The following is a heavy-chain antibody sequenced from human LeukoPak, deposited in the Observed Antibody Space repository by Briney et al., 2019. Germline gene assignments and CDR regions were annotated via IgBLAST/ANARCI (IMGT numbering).Heavy chain of an antibody. CDR3: AKDRDILTGYLDY. Sequence: GGSLRLSCAASGFSFSRYGMHWVRQAPGKGLEWVAVISYDGSNKYYVDSVKGRFTISKDNSKNTLYLQMNSLRAEDTAVYYCAKDRDILTGYLDYWGQGTLVTVSS. J-gene: IGHJ4*02. D-gene: IGHD3-9*01. V-gene: IGHV3-30*18. CDR2: ISYDGSNK. CDR1: GFSFSRYG.